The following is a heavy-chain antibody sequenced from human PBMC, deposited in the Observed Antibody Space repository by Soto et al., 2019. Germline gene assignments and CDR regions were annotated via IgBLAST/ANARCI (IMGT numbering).Heavy chain of an antibody. CDR3: AKVVSGDHLDY. CDR2: IYYTGST. V-gene: IGHV4-59*01. J-gene: IGHJ4*02. Sequence: SETLSLTCTVSGVSINNYYWTWIRQPPGKRLEWIGAIYYTGSTTYNPSLRSRVTFSVDTSKNQFSLSLTSVTAADTAVYFCAKVVSGDHLDYWGQGTLVTVSS. CDR1: GVSINNYY.